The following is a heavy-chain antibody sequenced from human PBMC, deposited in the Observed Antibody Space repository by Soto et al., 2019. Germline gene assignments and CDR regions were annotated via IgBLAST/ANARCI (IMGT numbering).Heavy chain of an antibody. V-gene: IGHV1-69*13. CDR3: AREGATTPCMDV. Sequence: GASVKVSCKASGGTFSSYAISWVRQAPGQGLEWMGGIIPIFGTANYAQKFQGRVTITADESTSTAYMELSSLRSEDTAVYYCAREGATTPCMDVWGQGTTVTVSS. CDR2: IIPIFGTA. D-gene: IGHD1-26*01. J-gene: IGHJ6*02. CDR1: GGTFSSYA.